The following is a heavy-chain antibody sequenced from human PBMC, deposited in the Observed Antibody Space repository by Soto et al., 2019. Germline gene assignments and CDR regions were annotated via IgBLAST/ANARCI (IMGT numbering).Heavy chain of an antibody. J-gene: IGHJ6*02. Sequence: GRSLRLSCAASGFSFISYAMSWVRQGTGKRLEWVSSISDSGGRTFYAESVEGRFTISRDDSTSTLFLQMNSLRAEDTAIYYCTKGGVRFLEWLGDVWGQGTTVTVSS. CDR3: TKGGVRFLEWLGDV. CDR1: GFSFISYA. CDR2: ISDSGGRT. D-gene: IGHD3-3*01. V-gene: IGHV3-23*01.